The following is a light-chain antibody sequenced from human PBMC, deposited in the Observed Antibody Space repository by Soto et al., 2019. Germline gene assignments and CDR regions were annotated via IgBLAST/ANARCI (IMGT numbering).Light chain of an antibody. V-gene: IGKV3-20*01. CDR2: GTS. CDR3: QPYGGSPPGPMYT. Sequence: EIVLTQSPGTLSLSPGERATLSCRASQSVSSTYLAWYQQKPGQAPRLLIYGTSSRATGIPDRFSGSGSGTDFTLTISRLEPEDFAVYFCQPYGGSPPGPMYTFGPGTRREI. CDR1: QSVSSTY. J-gene: IGKJ2*01.